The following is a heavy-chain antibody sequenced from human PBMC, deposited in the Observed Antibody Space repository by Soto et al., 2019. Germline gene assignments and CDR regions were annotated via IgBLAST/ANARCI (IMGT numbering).Heavy chain of an antibody. Sequence: ASVKVSCKASGGTFRNYAITWVRQAPGQGLEWMGGIIPLFATSNYAQKFLGRLTFTADESAGTAYMELSSLRSEDTAVYSCAAVLTHTKYNSPHYFDHWGQGTLVTVSS. V-gene: IGHV1-69*13. CDR1: GGTFRNYA. CDR3: AAVLTHTKYNSPHYFDH. D-gene: IGHD1-20*01. CDR2: IIPLFATS. J-gene: IGHJ4*02.